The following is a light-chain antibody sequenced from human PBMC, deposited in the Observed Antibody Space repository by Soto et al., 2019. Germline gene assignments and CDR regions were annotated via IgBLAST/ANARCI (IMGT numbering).Light chain of an antibody. CDR3: SSYTTGNTYV. CDR1: SSDVGAYNS. J-gene: IGLJ1*01. CDR2: DVS. V-gene: IGLV2-14*01. Sequence: QSVLTQPASVSGSPGQSITISCTGTSSDVGAYNSVSWYQQHPGKVPKLMIYDVSNRPSGVSNRFSGSKSGNTASLTISGLQAEDEADYYCSSYTTGNTYVFGGGTKLTVL.